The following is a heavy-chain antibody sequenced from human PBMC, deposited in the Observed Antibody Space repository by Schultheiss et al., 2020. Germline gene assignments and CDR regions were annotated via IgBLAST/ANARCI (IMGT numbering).Heavy chain of an antibody. CDR2: IIPIFGTA. CDR1: GYTFTSYG. D-gene: IGHD3-10*01. V-gene: IGHV1-69*06. Sequence: SVKVSCKASGYTFTSYGISWVRQAPGQGLEWMGGIIPIFGTANYAQKFQGRVTITADKSTSTAYMELSSLRSEDTAVYYCARSITMVRGVIITDYYGMDVWGQGTTVTVSS. J-gene: IGHJ6*02. CDR3: ARSITMVRGVIITDYYGMDV.